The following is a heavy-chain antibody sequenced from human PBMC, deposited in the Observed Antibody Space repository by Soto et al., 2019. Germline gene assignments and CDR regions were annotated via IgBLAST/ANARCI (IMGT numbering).Heavy chain of an antibody. V-gene: IGHV3-23*01. J-gene: IGHJ4*02. CDR2: ISGSGGST. CDR3: AKGPTDVDTAMVDY. CDR1: GFTFSSYG. D-gene: IGHD5-18*01. Sequence: GGSLRLSCAASGFTFSSYGMHWVRQAPGKGLEWVSAISGSGGSTYYADSVKGRFTISRDNSKNTLYLQMNSLRAEDTAVYYCAKGPTDVDTAMVDYWGQGTLVTVSS.